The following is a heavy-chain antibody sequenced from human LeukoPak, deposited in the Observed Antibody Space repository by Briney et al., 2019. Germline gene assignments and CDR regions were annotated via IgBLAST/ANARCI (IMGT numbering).Heavy chain of an antibody. CDR2: INPTGGET. V-gene: IGHV3-7*01. D-gene: IGHD6-6*01. J-gene: IGHJ4*02. CDR1: GFSFSAYW. Sequence: GGSLRLSCAASGFSFSAYWMTWVRQAPGTGLEWVANINPTGGETYYVDPVKGRFTISRDNAKNLVSLQMNSLRAEDTAVYYCAMIGYVAALDLWRQGTLVTVSS. CDR3: AMIGYVAALDL.